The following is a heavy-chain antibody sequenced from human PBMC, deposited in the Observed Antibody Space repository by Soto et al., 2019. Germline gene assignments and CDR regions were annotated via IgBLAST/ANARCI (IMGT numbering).Heavy chain of an antibody. Sequence: EVQLVESGGGLVQPGGSLRLSCAASGFTVSSNYMSWVRQAPGKGLEWVSVIYSGGSTYYADSVKGRFTISRDNSKNALYLQMNSLRAEDTAVYYCARTAVAGTKVNWFDPWGQGTLVTVSS. CDR3: ARTAVAGTKVNWFDP. D-gene: IGHD6-19*01. CDR2: IYSGGST. V-gene: IGHV3-66*01. CDR1: GFTVSSNY. J-gene: IGHJ5*02.